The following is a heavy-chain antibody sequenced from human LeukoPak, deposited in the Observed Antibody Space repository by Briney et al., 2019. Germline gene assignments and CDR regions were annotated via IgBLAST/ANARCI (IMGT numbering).Heavy chain of an antibody. D-gene: IGHD3-22*01. CDR1: GASINNYY. J-gene: IGHJ4*02. CDR2: IYYYGST. CDR3: VRLRGSSGPIDH. V-gene: IGHV4-59*01. Sequence: SETLSLTCTVSGASINNYYWSWIRQPPGKGLEWIGYIYYYGSTNYNPSLKSRVTISVDTSENQFSLRLTSVTAADTAVYYCVRLRGSSGPIDHWGQGTLVTVFS.